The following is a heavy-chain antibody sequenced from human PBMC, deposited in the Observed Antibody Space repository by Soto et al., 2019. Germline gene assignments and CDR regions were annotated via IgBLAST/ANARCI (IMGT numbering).Heavy chain of an antibody. V-gene: IGHV1-3*01. CDR3: ARVYYYDSSGYYHSYYFDY. J-gene: IGHJ4*02. CDR2: INDGNGNT. Sequence: QVQLVQSGAEVKKPGASVKVSCKASGYTFTSYAMHWVRQAPGQRLEWMGWINDGNGNTKYSQKFQGRVTITRDTSASTAYMELSSLRAEDTAVYYCARVYYYDSSGYYHSYYFDYWGQGTLVTVSS. CDR1: GYTFTSYA. D-gene: IGHD3-22*01.